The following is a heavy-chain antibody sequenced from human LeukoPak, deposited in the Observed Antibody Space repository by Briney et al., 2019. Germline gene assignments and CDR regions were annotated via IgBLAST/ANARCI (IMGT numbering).Heavy chain of an antibody. J-gene: IGHJ4*02. V-gene: IGHV4-59*12. CDR2: IYYSGST. CDR3: AREDSYGPFDY. Sequence: SETLSLTCTVSGGSISSYYWSWIRQPPGKGLEWIGYIYYSGSTNYNPSLKSRVTISVDRSKNQFSLKLSSVTAADTAVYYCAREDSYGPFDYWGQGTLVTVSS. D-gene: IGHD5-18*01. CDR1: GGSISSYY.